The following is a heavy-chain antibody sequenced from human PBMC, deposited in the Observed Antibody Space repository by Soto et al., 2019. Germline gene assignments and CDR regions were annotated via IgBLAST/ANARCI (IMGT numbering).Heavy chain of an antibody. CDR3: AKYQWKPGAFDP. CDR2: INHRGPA. D-gene: IGHD6-19*01. J-gene: IGHJ5*02. V-gene: IGHV4-34*01. Sequence: QVQLQQWGAGLLKPSDTLSLTCAVYGGSLSDYYWNWLRQPPGKGLEWIGEINHRGPASYNPSLKSRVDISVDTALTQFSLKLRSVTAADTAIYYCAKYQWKPGAFDPWGPGTQVTVSS. CDR1: GGSLSDYY.